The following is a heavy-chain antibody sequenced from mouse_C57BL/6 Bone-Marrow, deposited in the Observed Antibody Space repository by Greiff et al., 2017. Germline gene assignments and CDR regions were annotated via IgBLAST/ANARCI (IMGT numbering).Heavy chain of an antibody. CDR3: ARGKLRHDSAMGC. CDR2: INPSNGGT. V-gene: IGHV1-53*01. J-gene: IGHJ4*01. CDR1: GYTFTSYW. Sequence: QVQLQQPGAELVKPGASVKLSCKASGYTFTSYWMHWVKQRPGQGLEWIGKINPSNGGTNYNEKFKGKATLTVDKSSSTAYMQLSSLTSEDSAVYFCARGKLRHDSAMGCWGPGTTVTVSS. D-gene: IGHD1-1*01.